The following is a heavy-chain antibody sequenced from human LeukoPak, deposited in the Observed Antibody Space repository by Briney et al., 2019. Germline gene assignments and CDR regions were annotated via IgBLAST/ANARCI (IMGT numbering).Heavy chain of an antibody. V-gene: IGHV1-69*04. CDR3: ARDKVLLWFGEQTNYYYYDMDV. Sequence: SVKVSCKASGGTFSSYAISWVRQAPGQGLEWMGRIIPILGIANYAQKFQGRVTITADKSTSTAYMELSSLRSEDTAVYYCARDKVLLWFGEQTNYYYYDMDVWGQGTTVTVSS. D-gene: IGHD3-10*01. CDR1: GGTFSSYA. CDR2: IIPILGIA. J-gene: IGHJ6*02.